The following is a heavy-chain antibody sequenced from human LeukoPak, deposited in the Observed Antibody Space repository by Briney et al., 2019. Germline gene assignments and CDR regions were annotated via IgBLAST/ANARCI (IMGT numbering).Heavy chain of an antibody. CDR3: AKDHVPVAYCGGDCYSDYFDY. V-gene: IGHV3-23*01. CDR1: GFTFSSYA. D-gene: IGHD2-21*02. CDR2: ISGSGGST. Sequence: GGSLRLSCAASGFTFSSYAMSWVRQAPGKGLEWVSAISGSGGSTYYADSAKGRFTISRDNSKNTLYLQMNSLRAEDTAVYYCAKDHVPVAYCGGDCYSDYFDYWGQGTLVTVSS. J-gene: IGHJ4*02.